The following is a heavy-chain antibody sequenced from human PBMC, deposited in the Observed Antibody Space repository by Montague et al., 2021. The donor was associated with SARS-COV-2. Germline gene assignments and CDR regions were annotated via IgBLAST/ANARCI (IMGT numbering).Heavy chain of an antibody. CDR3: ARDGGKGVSGDENVGGFDY. D-gene: IGHD3-10*01. Sequence: SETLSLTCTVSGASISSSTYYWGWIRQPPGKGLEWIGSEYFDGSPYYKSSLKSRVTVSVDTSKNQFSLKLTSVTVADTAVYYCARDGGKGVSGDENVGGFDYWGQGILVSVSP. J-gene: IGHJ4*02. CDR1: GASISSSTYY. CDR2: EYFDGSP. V-gene: IGHV4-39*07.